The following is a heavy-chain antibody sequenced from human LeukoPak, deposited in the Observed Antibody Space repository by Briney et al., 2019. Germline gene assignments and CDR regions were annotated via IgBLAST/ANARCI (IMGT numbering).Heavy chain of an antibody. CDR1: GYTFTNYA. V-gene: IGHV1-3*01. CDR3: ARDSYMAAADTWFDP. J-gene: IGHJ5*02. CDR2: INSCYSNT. D-gene: IGHD6-13*01. Sequence: ASVKVSCKASGYTFTNYAIHWVRQAPGQRLEWMGWINSCYSNTKYSQKVQGRVTITSDTSASTAYMEVRSLTSEDTAIYYCARDSYMAAADTWFDPWGQGTLVTVSS.